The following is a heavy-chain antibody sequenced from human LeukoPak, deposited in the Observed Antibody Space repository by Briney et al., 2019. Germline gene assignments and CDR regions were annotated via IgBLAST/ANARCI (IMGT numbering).Heavy chain of an antibody. D-gene: IGHD2-15*01. V-gene: IGHV1-8*01. Sequence: ASVKVSCKASGYTFTSYGINWVRQATGQGLEWMGWMNPNSGNTGYAQKFQGRVTMTRNTSISTAYMELSSLRSEDTAVYYCASYCSGGSCTYYYYGMDVWGPGTTVTVS. J-gene: IGHJ6*02. CDR3: ASYCSGGSCTYYYYGMDV. CDR2: MNPNSGNT. CDR1: GYTFTSYG.